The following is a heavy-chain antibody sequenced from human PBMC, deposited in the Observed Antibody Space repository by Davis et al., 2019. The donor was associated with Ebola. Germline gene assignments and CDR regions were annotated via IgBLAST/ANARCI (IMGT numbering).Heavy chain of an antibody. Sequence: ASVKVSCKASGGTFSSYAINWVRQATGQGLEWVGWMNPNNGNTNYAQKLQGRVTMTTDTSTSTAYMELRSLRSDDTAVYYCARDRYDCSSTSCYFYYYYYMDVWGKGTTVTVSS. CDR3: ARDRYDCSSTSCYFYYYYYMDV. J-gene: IGHJ6*03. D-gene: IGHD2-2*01. CDR1: GGTFSSYA. CDR2: MNPNNGNT. V-gene: IGHV1-18*01.